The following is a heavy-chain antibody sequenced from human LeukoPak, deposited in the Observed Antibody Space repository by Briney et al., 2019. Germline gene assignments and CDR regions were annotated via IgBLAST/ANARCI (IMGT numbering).Heavy chain of an antibody. V-gene: IGHV1-18*01. CDR3: ARDGVVPAANNSFDP. D-gene: IGHD2-2*01. J-gene: IGHJ5*02. CDR2: ISAYNGNT. Sequence: ASVKVSCKASGYTFTSYGISWVRQAPGQGLEWMGWISAYNGNTNYAQKLQGRVTMTTDTSTSTAYMELRSLRSDDTAVYYCARDGVVPAANNSFDPWGQGTLVTVSS. CDR1: GYTFTSYG.